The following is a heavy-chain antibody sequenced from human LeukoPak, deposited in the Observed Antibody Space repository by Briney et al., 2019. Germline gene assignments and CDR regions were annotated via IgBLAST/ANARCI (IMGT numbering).Heavy chain of an antibody. CDR2: ISGSGGST. CDR1: GFTFSSYA. D-gene: IGHD1-26*01. CDR3: AKDLEWELLRFFDY. J-gene: IGHJ4*02. V-gene: IGHV3-23*01. Sequence: GGSLRLSCAASGFTFSSYAMSWVRQAPGKGLEWVLAISGSGGSTYYADSVKGRFTISRDNSKNTLYLQMNSLRAEDTAVYYCAKDLEWELLRFFDYWGQGTLVTVSS.